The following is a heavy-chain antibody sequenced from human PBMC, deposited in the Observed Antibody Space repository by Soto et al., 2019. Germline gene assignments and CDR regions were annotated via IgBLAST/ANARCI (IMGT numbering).Heavy chain of an antibody. CDR1: GFTFSSYA. CDR2: ISGSGGST. V-gene: IGHV3-23*01. CDR3: AKDSFGESYYYGMDV. Sequence: PGGSLRLSCAASGFTFSSYAMSWVRRAPGKGLEWVSAISGSGGSTYYADSVKGRFTISRDNSKNTLYLQMNSLRAEDTAVYYCAKDSFGESYYYGMDVWGQGTTVTVS. D-gene: IGHD3-10*01. J-gene: IGHJ6*02.